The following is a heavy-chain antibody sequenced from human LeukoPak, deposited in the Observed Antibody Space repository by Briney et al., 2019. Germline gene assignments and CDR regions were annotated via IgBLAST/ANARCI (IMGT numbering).Heavy chain of an antibody. V-gene: IGHV3-53*01. CDR1: GFTVSSNY. CDR2: SGSGGDT. Sequence: PGGSLSLSCAASGFTVSSNYMSWVRQAPGKGLEWVSVSGSGGDTYYVDSVKGRFTISRDNSKNTLYLQMNSLRAEDTAVYYCAKARGGTYRTYYFDYWGQGTLVTVSS. J-gene: IGHJ4*02. D-gene: IGHD1-26*01. CDR3: AKARGGTYRTYYFDY.